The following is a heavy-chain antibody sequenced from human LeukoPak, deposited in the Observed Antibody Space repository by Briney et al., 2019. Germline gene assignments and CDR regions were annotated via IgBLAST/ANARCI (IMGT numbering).Heavy chain of an antibody. D-gene: IGHD4-11*01. CDR3: ARGRVSSSTWYSTYYYYFNMDV. CDR2: VDHTGST. Sequence: SSETLSLTCTVSDDSITMYYWTWIRQPPGKGLEWIGYVDHTGSTNFNPSLNGRVSISRDTSKNLFSLRLRSVTAADTAVYFCARGRVSSSTWYSTYYYYFNMDVWGKGTTVTVSS. CDR1: DDSITMYY. V-gene: IGHV4-59*01. J-gene: IGHJ6*03.